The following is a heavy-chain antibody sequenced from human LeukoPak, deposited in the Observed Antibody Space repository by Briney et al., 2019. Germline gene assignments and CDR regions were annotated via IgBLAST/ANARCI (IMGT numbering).Heavy chain of an antibody. CDR3: AGAGYYAHGPNWYFDL. V-gene: IGHV4-4*07. CDR2: LYTSGST. Sequence: PSETLSLTCTVSGGSISYYYWSWIRQPAGKGLEWIGRLYTSGSTNYNPSLKSRVTMSVDTSKNQFSLKLSSVTAADTAVYYCAGAGYYAHGPNWYFDLWGRGTLVTVSS. CDR1: GGSISYYY. D-gene: IGHD2/OR15-2a*01. J-gene: IGHJ2*01.